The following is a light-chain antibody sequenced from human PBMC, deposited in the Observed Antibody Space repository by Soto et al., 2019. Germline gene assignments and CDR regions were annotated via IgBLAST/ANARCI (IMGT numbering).Light chain of an antibody. CDR1: SSDVGGYNY. Sequence: QSALTQPPSASGSPGQSVTISCTGTSSDVGGYNYVSWYQQHPGKAPKLIIYEVSKRPSGVPGRFSGSKSGNTASLTVSGLQAEDEADYHCNSYAGRNNSAFGTGTKPTVL. J-gene: IGLJ1*01. CDR2: EVS. CDR3: NSYAGRNNSA. V-gene: IGLV2-8*01.